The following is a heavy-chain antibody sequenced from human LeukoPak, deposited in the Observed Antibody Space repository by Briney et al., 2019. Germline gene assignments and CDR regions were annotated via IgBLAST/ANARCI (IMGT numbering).Heavy chain of an antibody. CDR2: IYYSGST. J-gene: IGHJ4*02. CDR3: ARARLEYSSSPLRYYFDY. Sequence: SETLSLTCAVYIESCSGYHWKWIRQTPGKGLEWIGSIYYSGSTYYNPSLKSRVTISVDTSKNQFSLKLSSVTAADTAVYYCARARLEYSSSPLRYYFDYWGQGTLVTVSS. CDR1: IESCSGYH. D-gene: IGHD6-6*01. V-gene: IGHV4-34*01.